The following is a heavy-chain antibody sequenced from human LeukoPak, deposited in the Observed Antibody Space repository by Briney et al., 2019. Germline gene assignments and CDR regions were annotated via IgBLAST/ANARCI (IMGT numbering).Heavy chain of an antibody. V-gene: IGHV3-30*03. J-gene: IGHJ4*02. Sequence: TGGALRLSGAASGFKFSTYGMNWVRQAPGKGLEWVSIISNDERNTHYVDSVEGRFTISRDNSKNMLYLQMNSLRAEDTAVYYCAREYDFWSGRYFDYWGQGTLVTVSS. D-gene: IGHD3-3*01. CDR2: ISNDERNT. CDR1: GFKFSTYG. CDR3: AREYDFWSGRYFDY.